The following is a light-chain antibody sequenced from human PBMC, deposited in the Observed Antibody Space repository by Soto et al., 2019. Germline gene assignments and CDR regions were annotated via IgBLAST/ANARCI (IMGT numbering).Light chain of an antibody. Sequence: IMLTQSPGTLSVSPGERATLSCRASQSVSVNLAWYQQKPGQAPRLLIYDASTRATGIPARFSGSGSGTDCTLTISSLEPEDFAVYYCQQRYSWPITFGQGTRLETK. J-gene: IGKJ5*01. V-gene: IGKV3-11*01. CDR2: DAS. CDR1: QSVSVN. CDR3: QQRYSWPIT.